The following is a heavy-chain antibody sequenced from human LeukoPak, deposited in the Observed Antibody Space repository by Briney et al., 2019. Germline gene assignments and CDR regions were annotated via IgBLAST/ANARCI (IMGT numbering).Heavy chain of an antibody. Sequence: SETLSLTCTVSGGSISSSSYYWGWIRQPPGKGLEWIGSIYYSGSTYYNPSLKSRVTISVDTSKNQFSLKLSSVTAADTAVCYCARDFSSYEWIFDYWGQGTLVTVSS. CDR1: GGSISSSSYY. CDR2: IYYSGST. CDR3: ARDFSSYEWIFDY. D-gene: IGHD3-3*01. V-gene: IGHV4-39*07. J-gene: IGHJ4*02.